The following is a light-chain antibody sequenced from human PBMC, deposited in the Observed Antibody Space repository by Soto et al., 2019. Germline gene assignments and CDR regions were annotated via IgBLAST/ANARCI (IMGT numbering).Light chain of an antibody. V-gene: IGLV1-47*01. CDR2: GHD. J-gene: IGLJ1*01. CDR1: SSNSGTHN. CDR3: AAWDESLNGL. Sequence: QSALMQPPSVSGTPGQRDTISCSGRSSNSGTHNVSWYQQFPGTAPTLPSYGHDQRPSGVADRFSGSKSATSASLAISELRSEDEADYYCAAWDESLNGLFGTGSKGTVL.